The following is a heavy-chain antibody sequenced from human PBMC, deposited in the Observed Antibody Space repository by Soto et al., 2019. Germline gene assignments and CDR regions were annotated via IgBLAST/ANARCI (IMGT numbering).Heavy chain of an antibody. CDR2: IYPGDSDT. Sequence: GESLKISCQGSGYSFTNYWIAWVRQMPGKGLEWMGIIYPGDSDTRYSPSFQGQVTISADKSISTAHLQWSSLKASDTAMYYCARQSSPDYNHYGMDVWGQGTTVTVS. V-gene: IGHV5-51*01. CDR3: ARQSSPDYNHYGMDV. J-gene: IGHJ6*02. D-gene: IGHD6-13*01. CDR1: GYSFTNYW.